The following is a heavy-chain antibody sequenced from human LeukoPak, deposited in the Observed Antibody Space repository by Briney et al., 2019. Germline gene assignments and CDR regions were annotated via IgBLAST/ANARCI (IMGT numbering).Heavy chain of an antibody. CDR3: ARAFFRGYDPFDY. D-gene: IGHD5-12*01. CDR2: IIPILGIA. Sequence: SVKVSCKASGGTFSSYAISWVRQAPGQGLEWMGRIIPILGIANYAQKFQGRVTITADKSTSTAYMELSSLRSEDTAVYYCARAFFRGYDPFDYWGQGTLVTVSS. V-gene: IGHV1-69*04. CDR1: GGTFSSYA. J-gene: IGHJ4*02.